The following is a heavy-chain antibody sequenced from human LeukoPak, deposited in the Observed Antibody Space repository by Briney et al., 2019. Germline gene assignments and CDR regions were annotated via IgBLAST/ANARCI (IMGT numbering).Heavy chain of an antibody. J-gene: IGHJ4*02. Sequence: GGSLRLSCAASGLTFSSYAMTWVRQAPGRGLEWVSAISGSGGSTYYADSVKGRFTISRDNSKNTLYMQMNSLRAEDTAVYYCAKHTVTKSFDYWGQGTLVTVSS. CDR1: GLTFSSYA. V-gene: IGHV3-23*01. D-gene: IGHD4-17*01. CDR2: ISGSGGST. CDR3: AKHTVTKSFDY.